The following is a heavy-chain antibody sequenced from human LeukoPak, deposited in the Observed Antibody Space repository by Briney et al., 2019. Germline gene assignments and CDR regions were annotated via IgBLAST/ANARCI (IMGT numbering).Heavy chain of an antibody. J-gene: IGHJ4*02. CDR1: GGSISSYY. CDR3: ARENSGSYREFDY. Sequence: SETLSLTCTVSGGSISSYYWSWIRQPAGKGLEWIGRIYTSGSTNYNASLKSRVSMSVDTSKNQFSLKLSSVTAADTAVFYCARENSGSYREFDYWGQGTLVTVSP. D-gene: IGHD1-26*01. CDR2: IYTSGST. V-gene: IGHV4-4*07.